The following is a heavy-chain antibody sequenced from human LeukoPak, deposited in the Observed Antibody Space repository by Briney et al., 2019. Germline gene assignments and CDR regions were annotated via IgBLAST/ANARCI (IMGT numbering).Heavy chain of an antibody. D-gene: IGHD3-10*01. CDR1: GGSISSSTYY. V-gene: IGHV4-39*01. Sequence: PSETLSLTCTVPGGSISSSTYYWGWIRQPPGKGLEWIGSIYYSGSTYYNPSLKSRVTISVDTSKNQFSLKLSSVTAADTAVYYCARLWFGNWFDPWGQGTLVTVSS. CDR2: IYYSGST. CDR3: ARLWFGNWFDP. J-gene: IGHJ5*02.